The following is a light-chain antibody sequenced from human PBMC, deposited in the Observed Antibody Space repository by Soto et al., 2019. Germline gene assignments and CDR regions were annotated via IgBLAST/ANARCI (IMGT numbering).Light chain of an antibody. Sequence: QPVVTQPPSVSGAPGQRVTISCTGSSSNIGAGYDVHWYQQLPGTAPKLLIYGNSNRPSGVPDRFSGSKSGTSASLAITGLQAEDEADYYCQSYDNNLSGSVFGGGTKVTVL. J-gene: IGLJ2*01. CDR2: GNS. CDR1: SSNIGAGYD. CDR3: QSYDNNLSGSV. V-gene: IGLV1-40*01.